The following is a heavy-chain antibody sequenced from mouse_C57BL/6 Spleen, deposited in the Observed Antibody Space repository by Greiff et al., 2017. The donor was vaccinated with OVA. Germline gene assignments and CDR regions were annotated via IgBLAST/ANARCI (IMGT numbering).Heavy chain of an antibody. D-gene: IGHD1-1*01. V-gene: IGHV3-6*01. CDR1: GYSITSGYY. J-gene: IGHJ3*01. CDR2: ISYDGSN. Sequence: EVKLQESGPGLVKPSQSLSLTCSVTGYSITSGYYWNWIRQFPGNKLEWMGYISYDGSNNYNPSLKNRISITRDTSKNQFFLKLNSVTTEDTATYYCARDGDYGSRTPFAYWGQGTLVTVSA. CDR3: ARDGDYGSRTPFAY.